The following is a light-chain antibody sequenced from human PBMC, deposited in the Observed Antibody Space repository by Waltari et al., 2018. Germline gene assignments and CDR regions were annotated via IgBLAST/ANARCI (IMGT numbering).Light chain of an antibody. CDR1: ALPKQY. J-gene: IGLJ3*02. Sequence: SYELTQPPSVSVSPGQTARITCSGDALPKQYAYWYQQKPGQAPVLVIYKDSERPSGIPERFSGSGSGTTVTLTISGVQAEDEAAYYCQSADSSGTWVFGGGTKLTVL. V-gene: IGLV3-25*03. CDR3: QSADSSGTWV. CDR2: KDS.